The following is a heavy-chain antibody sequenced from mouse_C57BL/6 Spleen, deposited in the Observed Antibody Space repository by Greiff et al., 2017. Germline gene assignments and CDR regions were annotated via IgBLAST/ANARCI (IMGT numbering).Heavy chain of an antibody. CDR2: IYPGDGDT. J-gene: IGHJ2*01. CDR3: ARWGNYFDY. CDR1: GYAFSSSW. V-gene: IGHV1-82*01. Sequence: VQLQRSGPELVKPGASVKISCKASGYAFSSSWMNWVKQRPGKGLEWIGRIYPGDGDTNYNGKFKGKATLTADKSSSTAYMQLSSLTSEDSAVYFCARWGNYFDYWGQGTTLTVSS.